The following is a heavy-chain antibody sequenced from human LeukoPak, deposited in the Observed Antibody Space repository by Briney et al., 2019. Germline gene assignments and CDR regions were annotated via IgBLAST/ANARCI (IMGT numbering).Heavy chain of an antibody. V-gene: IGHV3-7*03. CDR3: ARDPGAITMIVVEPDAFDI. CDR2: IKQDGSEK. J-gene: IGHJ3*02. Sequence: GGSLRLSCAASGFTFSSYAMSWVRQAPGKGLEWVANIKQDGSEKYYVDSVKGRFTISRDNAKNSLYLQMNSLRAEDTAVYYCARDPGAITMIVVEPDAFDIWGQGTMVTASS. CDR1: GFTFSSYA. D-gene: IGHD3-22*01.